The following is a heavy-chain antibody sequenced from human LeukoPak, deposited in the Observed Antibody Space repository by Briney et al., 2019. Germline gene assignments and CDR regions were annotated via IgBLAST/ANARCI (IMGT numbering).Heavy chain of an antibody. CDR3: VKNNGWFHLAQ. CDR1: GFNFRDHW. V-gene: IGHV3-7*03. Sequence: GGSLRLSCAASGFNFRDHWMDWVRQAPGKGLEWVGHVKTDGSETYYLDSLRGRFSISRDNTNNALYLQMNSLRVEDTAVYYCVKNNGWFHLAQWGQGTLVTVSS. J-gene: IGHJ4*02. CDR2: VKTDGSET. D-gene: IGHD6-19*01.